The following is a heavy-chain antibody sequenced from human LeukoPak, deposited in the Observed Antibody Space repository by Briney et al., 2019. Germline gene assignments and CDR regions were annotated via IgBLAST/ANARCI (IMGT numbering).Heavy chain of an antibody. CDR1: GYTFTSYG. Sequence: ASVKVSCKASGYTFTSYGISWVRQAPGQGLEWMGWISAYNGNTNYAQKLQGRVTMTTDTSTSTAYMELRSLSSDDTAVYYCARDSYASGGGGVIPYWGQGTLVTVSS. V-gene: IGHV1-18*01. CDR2: ISAYNGNT. J-gene: IGHJ4*02. CDR3: ARDSYASGGGGVIPY. D-gene: IGHD3-16*02.